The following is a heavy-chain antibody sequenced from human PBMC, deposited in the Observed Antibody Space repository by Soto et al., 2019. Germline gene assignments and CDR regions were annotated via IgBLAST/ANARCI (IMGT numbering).Heavy chain of an antibody. CDR3: HGYGY. CDR1: GFTVSSANY. D-gene: IGHD5-12*01. Sequence: EVQLVESGGGLIQPGGSLRLSCVVSGFTVSSANYMSWVRQAPGKGLEWVSVIYSAGTTYYADSVKGRFTISRDNSKNTLYLQMTSLRAEDTAVYYCHGYGYWGQGTLVTVSS. V-gene: IGHV3-53*01. CDR2: IYSAGTT. J-gene: IGHJ4*02.